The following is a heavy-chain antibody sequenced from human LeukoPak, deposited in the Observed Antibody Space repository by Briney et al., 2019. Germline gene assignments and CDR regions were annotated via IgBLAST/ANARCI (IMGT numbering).Heavy chain of an antibody. Sequence: PGGSLRLSCAASGFTFSSYGMHWVRQAPGKGLEWVAVIWYDGSNKYYADSVKGRFPISRDNSKNTLYLQINSLRAEDTAVYYCARDLFSGSYSTYYYYGLDVWGQGTTVTVSS. V-gene: IGHV3-33*01. D-gene: IGHD1-26*01. CDR3: ARDLFSGSYSTYYYYGLDV. CDR1: GFTFSSYG. CDR2: IWYDGSNK. J-gene: IGHJ6*02.